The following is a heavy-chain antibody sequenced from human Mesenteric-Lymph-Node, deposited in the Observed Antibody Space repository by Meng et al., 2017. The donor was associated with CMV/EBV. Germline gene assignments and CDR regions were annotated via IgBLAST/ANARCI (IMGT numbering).Heavy chain of an antibody. CDR3: ARSAAAGKSVAFDI. V-gene: IGHV4-61*01. CDR1: GGSVSSGSYY. CDR2: IYYSGST. J-gene: IGHJ3*02. D-gene: IGHD6-13*01. Sequence: GSLRLSCTVSGGSVSSGSYYWSWIRQPPGKGLEWIGYIYYSGSTNYNPSLKSRVTISVDTSKNQFSLKLTSVTAADTAVYSCARSAAAGKSVAFDIWGQGTMVTVSS.